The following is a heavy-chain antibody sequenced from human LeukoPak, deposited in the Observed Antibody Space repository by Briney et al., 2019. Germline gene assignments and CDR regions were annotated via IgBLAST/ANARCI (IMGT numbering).Heavy chain of an antibody. CDR3: ARRAERSSGSYYGY. CDR1: GGSMSSSSYY. Sequence: PSETLSLTCTVSGGSMSSSSYYWGWIRQPPGKGLEWIGRIYYTGSTYYNPSLKSRVTISVDPSKNQFSLKLTSVTAADPAVYYCARRAERSSGSYYGYWGQGTLVSVSS. J-gene: IGHJ4*02. V-gene: IGHV4-39*01. D-gene: IGHD1-26*01. CDR2: IYYTGST.